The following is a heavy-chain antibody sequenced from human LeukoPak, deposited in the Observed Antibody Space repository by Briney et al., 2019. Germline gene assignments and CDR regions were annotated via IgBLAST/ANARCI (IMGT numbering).Heavy chain of an antibody. CDR1: GYTLTELS. J-gene: IGHJ5*02. CDR3: ATDREYRKWFDP. D-gene: IGHD2/OR15-2a*01. Sequence: ASVKVSCKVSGYTLTELSMHWVRRAPGKGLEWMGGFDPEDGETIYAQKFQGRVTMTEDTSTDTAYMELSSLRSEDTAVYYCATDREYRKWFDPWGQGTLVTVSS. CDR2: FDPEDGET. V-gene: IGHV1-24*01.